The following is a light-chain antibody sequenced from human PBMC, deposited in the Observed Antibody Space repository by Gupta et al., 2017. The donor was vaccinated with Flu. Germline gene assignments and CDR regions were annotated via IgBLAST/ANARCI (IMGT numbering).Light chain of an antibody. CDR3: QHVGSSMSI. CDR2: GAS. Sequence: DIVLTQSPGTLSLSPGEGATLSCRTSQSVSSSYLAWYQQKPGQAPRLLIYGASSRATGIPDRFSGSGSGTDFTLTISRREPEDFAVYYCQHVGSSMSIFGQGTMLDIK. V-gene: IGKV3-20*01. CDR1: QSVSSSY. J-gene: IGKJ2*01.